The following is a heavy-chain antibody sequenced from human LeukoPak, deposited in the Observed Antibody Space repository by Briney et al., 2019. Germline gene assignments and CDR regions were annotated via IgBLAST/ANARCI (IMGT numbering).Heavy chain of an antibody. CDR1: GFTFDDYG. D-gene: IGHD3-22*01. Sequence: PGGSLRLSCAASGFTFDDYGMSWVRQAPGKWLEWVAGINWNGGSTGYADSVKGRFTISRDNAKNSLYLQMNSLRAEDTALYYCARAQTDYYDSSGYYYFDYWGQGTLVTVSS. CDR2: INWNGGST. V-gene: IGHV3-20*04. CDR3: ARAQTDYYDSSGYYYFDY. J-gene: IGHJ4*02.